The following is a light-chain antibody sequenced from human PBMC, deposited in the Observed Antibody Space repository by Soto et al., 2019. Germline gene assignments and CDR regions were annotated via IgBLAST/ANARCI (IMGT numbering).Light chain of an antibody. V-gene: IGLV1-47*01. J-gene: IGLJ1*01. CDR3: AAWDDTVRSYV. CDR1: ISNIGTNY. CDR2: RDN. Sequence: QPVLTQPPSVSGTPGQRVTISCSGGISNIGTNYVHWFQQLPGTAPKVLSNRDNQRPSGVPDRFSGSKSGTSASLAISGLQSEDEGEYYCAAWDDTVRSYVFGTGTKLTVL.